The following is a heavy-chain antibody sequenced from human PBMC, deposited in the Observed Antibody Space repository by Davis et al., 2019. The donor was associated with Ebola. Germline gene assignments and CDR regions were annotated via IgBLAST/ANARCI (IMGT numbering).Heavy chain of an antibody. CDR2: IRYDGSNK. D-gene: IGHD3-22*01. CDR3: ARAELTTTNPKDYYFGMDV. CDR1: GFTFSNYG. V-gene: IGHV3-30*02. Sequence: GESLKISCAASGFTFSNYGMHWVRQAPGKGLEWVAYIRYDGSNKYYADSVKGRFIISRDNFNNTLYLQMNSLRPEDTAVYYCARAELTTTNPKDYYFGMDVWGKGTTVTVSS. J-gene: IGHJ6*04.